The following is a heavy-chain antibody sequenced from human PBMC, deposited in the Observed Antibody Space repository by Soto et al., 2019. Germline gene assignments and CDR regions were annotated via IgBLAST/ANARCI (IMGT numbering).Heavy chain of an antibody. J-gene: IGHJ4*02. D-gene: IGHD3-10*02. CDR2: SSNSGTYT. CDR1: GFTFSDYY. CDR3: ARSGDNYNVLDY. Sequence: GGSLRLSCVASGFTFSDYYMSWVRQAPGKGLEWLSYSSNSGTYTKYASSVKGRFSISRDNAKNSLYLQINSLRGEDTAIYYCARSGDNYNVLDYWGQGTPVTVSS. V-gene: IGHV3-11*06.